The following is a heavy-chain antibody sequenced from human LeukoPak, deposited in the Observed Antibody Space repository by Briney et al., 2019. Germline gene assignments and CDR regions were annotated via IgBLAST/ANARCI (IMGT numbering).Heavy chain of an antibody. D-gene: IGHD2-21*01. CDR1: GYIFSDYY. CDR3: VSWAGGTSDVASFDY. J-gene: IGHJ4*02. CDR2: ISRNSGAT. Sequence: GASVKVSCKASGYIFSDYYIHWVRQAPGQGFEWIGWISRNSGATQFAQKFQGRVTLTRDTSISTAYMELSTLTSDDPAVYYCVSWAGGTSDVASFDYWGQGTLVTVSS. V-gene: IGHV1-2*02.